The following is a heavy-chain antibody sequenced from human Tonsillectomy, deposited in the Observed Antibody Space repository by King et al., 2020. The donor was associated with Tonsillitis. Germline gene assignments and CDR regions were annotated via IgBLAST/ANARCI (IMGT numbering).Heavy chain of an antibody. CDR2: TSGSGGST. CDR3: AKEYYDILTDYYARPFDY. CDR1: GFTFSNYA. V-gene: IGHV3-23*04. J-gene: IGHJ4*02. D-gene: IGHD3-9*01. Sequence: EVQLVESGGGLVQPGGSLRLSCAASGFTFSNYAMSWVRQAPGKGLEWVSATSGSGGSTFYADSVKGRFTISRDNSKNTLYLQLNSLRAEDTAVYYCAKEYYDILTDYYARPFDYWGQGTLVTVSS.